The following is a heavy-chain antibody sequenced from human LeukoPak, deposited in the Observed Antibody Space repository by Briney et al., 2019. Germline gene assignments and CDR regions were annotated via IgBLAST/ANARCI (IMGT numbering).Heavy chain of an antibody. CDR1: GGSISSYY. D-gene: IGHD2-2*02. CDR2: IYYSGST. Sequence: SETLSLTCTVSGGSISSYYWNWIRQPPGKGLEWIGYIYYSGSTNYNPSLKSRVTISVDTSKNQFSLKLSSVTAADTAVYYCARVPSQYQLLYGDYWGQGTLVTVSS. V-gene: IGHV4-59*12. CDR3: ARVPSQYQLLYGDY. J-gene: IGHJ4*02.